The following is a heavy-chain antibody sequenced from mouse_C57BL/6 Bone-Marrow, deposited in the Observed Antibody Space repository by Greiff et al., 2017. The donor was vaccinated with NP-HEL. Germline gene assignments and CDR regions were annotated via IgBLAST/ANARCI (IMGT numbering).Heavy chain of an antibody. CDR3: AGQYPADY. CDR2: ISNGGGST. D-gene: IGHD5-1-1*01. J-gene: IGHJ4*01. CDR1: GFTFSDYY. Sequence: EVKLVESGGGLVQPGGSLKLSCAASGFTFSDYYMYWVRQTPEKRLEWVAYISNGGGSTYYPDTVKGRFTFSRDNTKNTLYLQLSRLKSEDAAMYYCAGQYPADYWGQGTSVTVSS. V-gene: IGHV5-12*01.